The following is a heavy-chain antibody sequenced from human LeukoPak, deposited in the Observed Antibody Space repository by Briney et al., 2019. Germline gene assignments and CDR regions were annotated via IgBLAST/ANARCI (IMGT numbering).Heavy chain of an antibody. CDR3: AREICGGTTCRSLDY. J-gene: IGHJ4*02. CDR1: GYTFTSYY. CDR2: INPSGGST. Sequence: GASVKVSCKASGYTFTSYYMHWVRQAPGQGLEWMGIINPSGGSTSYAQKFQGRVTMTRDTSTSTVYMELSSLRSEDTAVYYCAREICGGTTCRSLDYWGQGTLVTVSS. V-gene: IGHV1-46*01. D-gene: IGHD1-14*01.